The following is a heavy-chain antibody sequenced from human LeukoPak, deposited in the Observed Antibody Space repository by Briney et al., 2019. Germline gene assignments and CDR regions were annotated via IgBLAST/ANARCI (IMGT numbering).Heavy chain of an antibody. J-gene: IGHJ4*02. V-gene: IGHV4-61*02. D-gene: IGHD2-2*01. CDR2: IYTSGGT. CDR1: GGSISSGSYY. Sequence: SQTRALTCTASGGSISSGSYYLSWIRQPAGKRLEWIGRIYTSGGTNYNPSLKSRVTISVDTSKNQFSLKLSSVTAADTAVYYCARSTYLDYWGQGTLVTVCS. CDR3: ARSTYLDY.